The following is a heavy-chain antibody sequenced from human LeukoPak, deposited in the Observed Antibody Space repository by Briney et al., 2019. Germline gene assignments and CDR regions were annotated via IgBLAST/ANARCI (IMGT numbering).Heavy chain of an antibody. V-gene: IGHV3-66*01. CDR3: ARDRGGSRSDC. J-gene: IGHJ4*02. CDR1: GFTVSTNY. Sequence: GGSLRLSCAASGFTVSTNYMSWVRQAPGKGLEWVSVIYSGGTTYYADSVKGRFTISRDNSRNTLYLQMNSLRAEDTAVYYCARDRGGSRSDCWGQGTLVTVSS. D-gene: IGHD6-13*01. CDR2: IYSGGTT.